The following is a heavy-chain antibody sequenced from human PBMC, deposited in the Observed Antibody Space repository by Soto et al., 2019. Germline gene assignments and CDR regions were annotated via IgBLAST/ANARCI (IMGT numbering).Heavy chain of an antibody. Sequence: SGKVSCKASGGTFSSYAISWVRQAPGQGLEWMGGIIPIFGTANYAQKFQGRVTITADESTSTAYMELSSLRSEDTAVYYCAKATGYSSGGTRNYYYYGRDVWAQGPTVTV. V-gene: IGHV1-69*13. CDR3: AKATGYSSGGTRNYYYYGRDV. J-gene: IGHJ6*02. CDR2: IIPIFGTA. CDR1: GGTFSSYA. D-gene: IGHD6-19*01.